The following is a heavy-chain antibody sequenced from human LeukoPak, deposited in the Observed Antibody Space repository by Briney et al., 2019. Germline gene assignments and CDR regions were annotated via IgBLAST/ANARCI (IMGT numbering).Heavy chain of an antibody. D-gene: IGHD3-10*01. CDR2: INSDGSST. V-gene: IGHV3-74*01. CDR3: AGQIWLGELFAHY. J-gene: IGHJ4*02. CDR1: GFAFSSYW. Sequence: GGSLRLSCAASGFAFSSYWMHWVRQAPGKGLVWVSRINSDGSSTDYADSVKGRFTISRDNAKNTLYLQMNSLRVEDTAVYYCAGQIWLGELFAHYWGQGTLVTVSS.